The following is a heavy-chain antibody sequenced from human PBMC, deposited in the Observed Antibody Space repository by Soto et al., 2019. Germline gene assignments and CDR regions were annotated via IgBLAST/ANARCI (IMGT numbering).Heavy chain of an antibody. CDR1: GCTFSSYA. Sequence: GGSLRLSCAAAGCTFSSYAMSWGRQAPGKGLEWVSGISGSGASTYHGDSVKGRFTISRDNSKNRLYLQMNSLRAEDTGVYYCAKDVGGPGLQNRFDYWGQGTLVTVS. CDR3: AKDVGGPGLQNRFDY. J-gene: IGHJ4*02. V-gene: IGHV3-23*01. D-gene: IGHD2-15*01. CDR2: ISGSGAST.